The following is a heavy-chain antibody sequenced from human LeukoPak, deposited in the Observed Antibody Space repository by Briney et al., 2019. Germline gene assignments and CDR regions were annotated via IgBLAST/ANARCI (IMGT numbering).Heavy chain of an antibody. V-gene: IGHV4-61*02. D-gene: IGHD2-2*01. CDR2: IYISGGT. CDR3: ARERYCSSTSCFYFDY. CDR1: GGSFSSDSYY. Sequence: SETLSLTCAVSGGSFSSDSYYWSWIRQPAGKGLEWIGRIYISGGTDYNPSLKSRVTISVDTSKNQFSLRLTSVTAADTAVYYCARERYCSSTSCFYFDYWGQGTLVTVSS. J-gene: IGHJ4*02.